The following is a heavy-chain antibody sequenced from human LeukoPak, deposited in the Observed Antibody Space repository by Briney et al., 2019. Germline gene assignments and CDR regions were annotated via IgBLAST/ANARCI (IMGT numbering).Heavy chain of an antibody. Sequence: GGSLRLSCAAPGFTFSSYAMSWVRQAPGKGLEWVSTIGGSSGNTYNADSVKGRFTISRDNSKNTLYLQMSSLRAEDTAIYYCAKRGKSCSSASCSSLYYFDYWGQGTLVTVSS. CDR3: AKRGKSCSSASCSSLYYFDY. J-gene: IGHJ4*02. V-gene: IGHV3-23*01. CDR1: GFTFSSYA. CDR2: IGGSSGNT. D-gene: IGHD2-2*01.